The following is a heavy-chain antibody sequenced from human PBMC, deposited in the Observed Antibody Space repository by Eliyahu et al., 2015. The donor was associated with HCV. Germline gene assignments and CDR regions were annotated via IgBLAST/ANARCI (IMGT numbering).Heavy chain of an antibody. CDR1: GFTFSSXA. Sequence: EVQLLESGGGLVQPGGSLXLSCAASGFTFSSXAMSWVRQAPGKGXGWVSAISGSGGSTYYADSVKGRFTISRDNSKNTLYLQMNSLRAEDTAVYYCAKDDFWSGYMPHYFDYWGQGTLVTVSS. CDR3: AKDDFWSGYMPHYFDY. CDR2: ISGSGGST. V-gene: IGHV3-23*01. D-gene: IGHD3-3*01. J-gene: IGHJ4*02.